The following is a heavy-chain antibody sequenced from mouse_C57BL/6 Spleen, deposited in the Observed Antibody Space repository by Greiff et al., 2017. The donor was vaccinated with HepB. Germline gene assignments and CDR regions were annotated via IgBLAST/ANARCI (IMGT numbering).Heavy chain of an antibody. V-gene: IGHV5-9*01. Sequence: EVKLVESGGGLVKPGGSLKLSCAASGFTFSSYTMSWVRQTPEKRLEWVATISGGGGNTYYPDSVKGRFTISRDNAKHTLYLQMSRLRSEDTALYYCARRLCYAMDYWGQGTSVTVSS. CDR3: ARRLCYAMDY. CDR1: GFTFSSYT. D-gene: IGHD1-1*02. CDR2: ISGGGGNT. J-gene: IGHJ4*01.